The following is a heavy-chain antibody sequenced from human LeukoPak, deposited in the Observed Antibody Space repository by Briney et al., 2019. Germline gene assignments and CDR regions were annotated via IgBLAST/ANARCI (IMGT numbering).Heavy chain of an antibody. CDR3: ARERVVGVYPINYYYYGMDV. D-gene: IGHD1-26*01. Sequence: GGSLRLSCAASGFTVSSNYMSWVRQAPGKGLELVSVIYSGGGTYYADSVRGRFTISRDNSKNTLYLQMNSLRAEDTAVYYCARERVVGVYPINYYYYGMDVWGQGTTVTVSS. J-gene: IGHJ6*02. V-gene: IGHV3-53*01. CDR2: IYSGGGT. CDR1: GFTVSSNY.